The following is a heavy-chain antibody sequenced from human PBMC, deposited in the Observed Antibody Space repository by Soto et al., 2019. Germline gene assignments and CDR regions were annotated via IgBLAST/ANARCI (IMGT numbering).Heavy chain of an antibody. CDR1: AYTFTGYY. D-gene: IGHD5-18*01. Sequence: GAAVLVAGQAYAYTFTGYYMHWVRQAPGQGLEWMGGIIPIFGTANYAQKCQGRVTITADESTSTAYMELSSLRSDDTAVYYCARDTAMDPNDAFDIWGQEIMVTDS. V-gene: IGHV1-69*13. CDR3: ARDTAMDPNDAFDI. CDR2: IIPIFGTA. J-gene: IGHJ3*02.